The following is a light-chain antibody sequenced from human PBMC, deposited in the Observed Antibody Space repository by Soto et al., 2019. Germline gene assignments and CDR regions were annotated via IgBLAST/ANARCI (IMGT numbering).Light chain of an antibody. CDR1: QDISNH. CDR3: QQYGSSPWT. CDR2: DAS. J-gene: IGKJ1*01. V-gene: IGKV3-20*01. Sequence: EIVLTQSPATLSLSPGDIATLSCRASQDISNHLAWYQQRTGQAPRLLIYDASRRATGIPDRFSGSGSGTDFTLTISRLEPEDFAVYYCQQYGSSPWTFGQGTKVDIK.